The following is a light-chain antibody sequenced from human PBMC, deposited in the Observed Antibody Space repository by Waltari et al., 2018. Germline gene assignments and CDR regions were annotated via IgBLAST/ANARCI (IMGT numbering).Light chain of an antibody. J-gene: IGKJ1*01. Sequence: DIVMTQSPLSLPVTPGEPASISCRSSQSLRHSNGYNYLAWYVQKAGQSPQLLIHLGSNRASGVPDRFSGSGSGTDFTLKISRVEAEDVGVYYCMQALQTPWTFGQGTKVEMK. CDR2: LGS. CDR3: MQALQTPWT. V-gene: IGKV2-28*01. CDR1: QSLRHSNGYNY.